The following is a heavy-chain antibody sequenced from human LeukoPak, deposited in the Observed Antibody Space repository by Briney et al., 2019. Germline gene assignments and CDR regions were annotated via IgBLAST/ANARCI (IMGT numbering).Heavy chain of an antibody. CDR3: ASEVTMVRGVPGAFDI. CDR1: GYTFTGYY. J-gene: IGHJ3*02. V-gene: IGHV1-46*01. CDR2: INPSGGST. D-gene: IGHD3-10*01. Sequence: ASAKVSCKASGYTFTGYYMHWVRQAPGQGLEWMGIINPSGGSTSYAQKFQGRVTMTRDMSTSTVYMELSSLRSEDTAVYYCASEVTMVRGVPGAFDIWGQGTMVTVSS.